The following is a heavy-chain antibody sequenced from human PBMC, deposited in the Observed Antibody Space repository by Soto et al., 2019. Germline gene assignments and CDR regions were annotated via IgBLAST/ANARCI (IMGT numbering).Heavy chain of an antibody. D-gene: IGHD2-15*01. V-gene: IGHV1-3*01. Sequence: GASVKVSCKASGYTFTSYAMHWVRQAPGQRLEWMGWINAGNGNTKYSQKFQGRVTITRDTSASTAYMELSSLRSEDTAVYYRARDRFDCSGGSCYYYYYGMDVWGQGTTVTVSS. CDR2: INAGNGNT. CDR1: GYTFTSYA. J-gene: IGHJ6*02. CDR3: ARDRFDCSGGSCYYYYYGMDV.